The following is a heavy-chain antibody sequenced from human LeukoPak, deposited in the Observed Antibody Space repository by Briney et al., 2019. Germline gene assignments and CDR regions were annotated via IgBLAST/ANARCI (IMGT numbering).Heavy chain of an antibody. J-gene: IGHJ4*02. D-gene: IGHD6-6*01. CDR1: GFTFSSYA. V-gene: IGHV3-23*01. CDR3: AKDPMDSSSSDYFDY. CDR2: ISGSGGST. Sequence: GGSLRLSCAASGFTFSSYAMSWVRQAPGKGLEWVSAISGSGGSTYYADSVKGRFTISRDNSKNTLYLQMNSLRAEDTAVYYCAKDPMDSSSSDYFDYWGQGTLVTVSS.